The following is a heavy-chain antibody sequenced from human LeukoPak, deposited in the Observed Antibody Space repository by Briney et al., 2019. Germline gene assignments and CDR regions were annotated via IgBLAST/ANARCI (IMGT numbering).Heavy chain of an antibody. D-gene: IGHD2-15*01. V-gene: IGHV3-30-3*01. CDR3: ARVGSRYCSGANCYDGF. CDR2: ISYDGNNQ. J-gene: IGHJ1*01. CDR1: GFAFSSLA. Sequence: GTSLRLSCAVSGFAFSSLAMHWVRQAPGKGLEWVAFISYDGNNQYYADSVKGRFTISRDNSKNTLYLQMNNLRAEDTAIYYCARVGSRYCSGANCYDGFWGQGTLVSVSS.